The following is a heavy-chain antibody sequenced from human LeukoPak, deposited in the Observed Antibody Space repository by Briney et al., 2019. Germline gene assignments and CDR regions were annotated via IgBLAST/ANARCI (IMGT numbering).Heavy chain of an antibody. CDR2: INPSGGST. D-gene: IGHD4-11*01. V-gene: IGHV1-46*03. Sequence: ASVKVSCKASGYTFTSYYMHWVRQAPGQGLEWMGIINPSGGSTSYAQEFQGRVSMTRDTSTSTVYMELSSLRSEDTAVYYCARDGTVTHYYYYYYYMDVWGKGTTVTASS. J-gene: IGHJ6*03. CDR1: GYTFTSYY. CDR3: ARDGTVTHYYYYYYYMDV.